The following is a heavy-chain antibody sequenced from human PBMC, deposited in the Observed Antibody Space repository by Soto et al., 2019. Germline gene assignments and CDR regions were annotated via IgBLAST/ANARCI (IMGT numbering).Heavy chain of an antibody. J-gene: IGHJ6*02. V-gene: IGHV3-33*01. CDR1: GFTFSSYG. CDR2: IRNDGSNK. CDR3: AREGWSVYYYSYFGMDV. D-gene: IGHD3-3*01. Sequence: GGSLRLSCAASGFTFSSYGMHWVRQAPGKGLEWVAVIRNDGSNKYYADSVKGRFSISRDKSKNTLYLQMNSLRAEDTAVYYCAREGWSVYYYSYFGMDVWGQGTTVTVSS.